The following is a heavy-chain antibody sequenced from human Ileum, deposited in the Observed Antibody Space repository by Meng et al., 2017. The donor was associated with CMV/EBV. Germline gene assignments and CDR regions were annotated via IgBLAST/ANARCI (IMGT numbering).Heavy chain of an antibody. V-gene: IGHV4-34*01. D-gene: IGHD3-10*01. Sequence: CAVSGRSLTGYYCSWIRQPPGKGLEWIGEINYSESTNYNPSLKSRVTISVDMSKNQCSLKLRSATAADTGVYYCARRVGSGKYYFDYWSQGTLVTVSS. J-gene: IGHJ4*02. CDR3: ARRVGSGKYYFDY. CDR2: INYSEST. CDR1: GRSLTGYY.